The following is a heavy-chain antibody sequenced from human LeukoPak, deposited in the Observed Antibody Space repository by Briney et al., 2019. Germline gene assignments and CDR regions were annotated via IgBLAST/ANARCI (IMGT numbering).Heavy chain of an antibody. V-gene: IGHV4-38-2*02. D-gene: IGHD3-3*01. CDR2: IYYSGST. CDR3: ARDHDFWSGYSDY. Sequence: SETLSLTCTVSGYSISSGCYWGWIRQPPGKGLEWIGSIYYSGSTYYNPSLKSRVTISVDTSKNQFSLKLSSVTAADTAVYYCARDHDFWSGYSDYWGQGTLVTVSS. CDR1: GYSISSGCY. J-gene: IGHJ4*02.